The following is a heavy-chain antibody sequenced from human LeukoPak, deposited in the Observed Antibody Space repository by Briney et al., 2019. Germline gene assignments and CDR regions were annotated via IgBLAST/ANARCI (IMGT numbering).Heavy chain of an antibody. CDR2: ISSGSTT. CDR1: GFTFSTYN. J-gene: IGHJ3*02. Sequence: PGGSLRLSCAASGFTFSTYNMNWVRQAPGKGLEWVSYISSGSTTSYADSVKGRFTISRDNAKNSLYLQMNSLRDEDTAVYYCARTSLRTFHIWGQGTMVTVSS. V-gene: IGHV3-48*02. CDR3: ARTSLRTFHI.